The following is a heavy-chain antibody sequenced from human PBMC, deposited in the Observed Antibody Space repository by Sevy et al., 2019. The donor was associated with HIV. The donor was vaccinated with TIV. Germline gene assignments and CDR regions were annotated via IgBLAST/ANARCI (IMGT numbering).Heavy chain of an antibody. CDR1: GFNFSDYG. CDR2: GSYDVSNK. Sequence: GGSLRLSCVVSGFNFSDYGMHWGRQAPGKGLQWVSAGSYDVSNKLYLNSVKGRFTISTDDSLNSLFLQMNSLRAEDTAIYYCAKDGDSRSGLDFWGQGTLVTVSS. V-gene: IGHV3-30*18. CDR3: AKDGDSRSGLDF. J-gene: IGHJ4*02. D-gene: IGHD4-17*01.